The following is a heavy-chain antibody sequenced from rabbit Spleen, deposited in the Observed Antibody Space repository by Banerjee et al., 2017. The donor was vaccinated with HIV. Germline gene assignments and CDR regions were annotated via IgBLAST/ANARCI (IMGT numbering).Heavy chain of an antibody. D-gene: IGHD1-1*01. CDR1: GVSFSDKDV. CDR3: AREEDGSGGGYEL. CDR2: INTVTGKT. Sequence: EQLEESGGGLVKPEGSLTLTCKASGVSFSDKDVMCWVRQAPGKGLEWIACINTVTGKTVYASWAKGRFIMSRTSSTTVTLQMTSLTVADTATYFCAREEDGSGGGYELWGPGTLVTVS. J-gene: IGHJ4*01. V-gene: IGHV1S45*01.